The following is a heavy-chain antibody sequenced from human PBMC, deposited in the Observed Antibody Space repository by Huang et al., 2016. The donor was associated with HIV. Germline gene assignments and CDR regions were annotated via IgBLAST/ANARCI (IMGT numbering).Heavy chain of an antibody. CDR2: INRDGRDT. D-gene: IGHD6-13*01. CDR1: GFTFRNHW. Sequence: EVQLVESGGGLVQPGGSLRLSCAASGFTFRNHWMHWVRQAPGKGLEWVSRINRDGRDTSHADSVKGRFTISRDNAQNTVHLHMNSLRAEDTAVYFCAKNPSITAVDSDYYYYYMDVWGKGTTVTVS. CDR3: AKNPSITAVDSDYYYYYMDV. V-gene: IGHV3-74*01. J-gene: IGHJ6*03.